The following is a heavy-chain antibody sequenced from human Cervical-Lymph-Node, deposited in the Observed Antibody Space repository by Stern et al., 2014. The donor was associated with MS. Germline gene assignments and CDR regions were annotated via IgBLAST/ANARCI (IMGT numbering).Heavy chain of an antibody. V-gene: IGHV3-21*01. D-gene: IGHD1-14*01. Sequence: EVQLVESGGGLVKPGGSLRLSCAASGFTFSSYSMTWVRQAPGMGLGWVSSISSTSNFIYYADSMKGRFTISRDNAKNSLYLQMNSLRADDAAVYYCARGLSPTTYFDYWGQGTLVAVSS. CDR2: ISSTSNFI. CDR3: ARGLSPTTYFDY. J-gene: IGHJ4*02. CDR1: GFTFSSYS.